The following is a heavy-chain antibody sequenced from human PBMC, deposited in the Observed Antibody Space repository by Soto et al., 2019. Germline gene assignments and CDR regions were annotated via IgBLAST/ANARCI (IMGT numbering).Heavy chain of an antibody. Sequence: PGGSLRLSCAASGFTFSSYEMNWVRQAPGKGLEWVSYISSSGSTIYYADSVKGRFTISRDNAKNSLYLQMNSLRAEDTAVYYCAREGHYYDSSGYQFGNDAFDIWGQGTMVTVSS. CDR1: GFTFSSYE. D-gene: IGHD3-22*01. V-gene: IGHV3-48*03. CDR3: AREGHYYDSSGYQFGNDAFDI. J-gene: IGHJ3*02. CDR2: ISSSGSTI.